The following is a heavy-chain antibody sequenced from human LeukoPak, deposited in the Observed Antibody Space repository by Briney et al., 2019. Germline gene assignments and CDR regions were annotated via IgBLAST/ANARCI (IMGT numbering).Heavy chain of an antibody. J-gene: IGHJ4*02. CDR3: ARPSNEGQWLVGQGVDY. CDR1: GFIFSNYA. Sequence: PGRSLRLSCAASGFIFSNYAMHWVRQAPGKGLEWVALISSDGSKIYYADSVKGRFTISRDNAKNSLYLQMNSLRVEDTAVYYCARPSNEGQWLVGQGVDYWGQGTLVTVSS. V-gene: IGHV3-30*04. CDR2: ISSDGSKI. D-gene: IGHD6-19*01.